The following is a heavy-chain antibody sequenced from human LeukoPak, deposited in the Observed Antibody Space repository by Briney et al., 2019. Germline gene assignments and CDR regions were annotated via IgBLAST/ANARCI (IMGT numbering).Heavy chain of an antibody. D-gene: IGHD1-14*01. Sequence: ASVKVSCKASGYIFTGYYMHWVRQAPGQGLEWMGLINPYSGGTNYAQRFQDRVTMSRDTSISTVYMELSSLRSDDTAVYYCARDGVTTADNWFDPWGQGTLVTVSS. CDR1: GYIFTGYY. CDR2: INPYSGGT. J-gene: IGHJ5*02. V-gene: IGHV1-2*02. CDR3: ARDGVTTADNWFDP.